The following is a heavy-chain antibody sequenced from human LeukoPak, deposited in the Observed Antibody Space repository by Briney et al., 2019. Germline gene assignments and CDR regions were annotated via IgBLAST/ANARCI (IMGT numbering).Heavy chain of an antibody. J-gene: IGHJ4*02. Sequence: GGFLRLSCAASGFTFSGSVMHWVRQASGKGLEWVGRIRSKANSYATAYAASVKGRFTISRDDSKNTAYLQMNSLKTEDTAVYYCSVNYCSGGSCYMLWGQGTLVTVSS. D-gene: IGHD2-15*01. CDR1: GFTFSGSV. CDR2: IRSKANSYAT. CDR3: SVNYCSGGSCYML. V-gene: IGHV3-73*01.